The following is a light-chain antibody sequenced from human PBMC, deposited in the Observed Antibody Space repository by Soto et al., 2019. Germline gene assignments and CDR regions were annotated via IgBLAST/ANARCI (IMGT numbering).Light chain of an antibody. CDR1: SSDIGGYNY. CDR2: DVS. Sequence: QSVLTQPASVSGSPGQSITISCTGTSSDIGGYNYVSWYQHHPGKAPRLIIYDVSNRPSGVSNRFSGSKSGNTASLTISGLQAEDEADYYCTSYRGSPTVEVFGGGTKVTVL. J-gene: IGLJ2*01. CDR3: TSYRGSPTVEV. V-gene: IGLV2-14*03.